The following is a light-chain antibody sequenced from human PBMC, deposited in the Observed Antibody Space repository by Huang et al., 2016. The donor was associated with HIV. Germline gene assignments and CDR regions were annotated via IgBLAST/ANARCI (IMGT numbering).Light chain of an antibody. V-gene: IGKV4-1*01. CDR2: WAS. J-gene: IGKJ1*01. CDR1: QSVLYSPNNKNY. Sequence: DIVMTQSPDSLAVSLGERATINCKSSQSVLYSPNNKNYLAWYQQKPGQPPKLLIYWASSREPGVPDGFSGSGSGTDFTLTISSLQAEDVAVYYCQQYYSTPTFGQGTKVEIK. CDR3: QQYYSTPT.